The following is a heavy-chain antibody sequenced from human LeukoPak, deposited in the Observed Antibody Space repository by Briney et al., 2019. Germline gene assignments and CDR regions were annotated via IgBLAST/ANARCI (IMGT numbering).Heavy chain of an antibody. V-gene: IGHV3-30*18. CDR3: TKSQVGALAYFDY. J-gene: IGHJ4*02. Sequence: GGSLRLSCAASGFTFSSYGMHWVRQAPGKGLEWVAVISYDGSNKYYADSVKGRFTTSRVNAKNSLYLQMNSLRVEDTALYYCTKSQVGALAYFDYWGQGTLVTVSS. D-gene: IGHD1-26*01. CDR2: ISYDGSNK. CDR1: GFTFSSYG.